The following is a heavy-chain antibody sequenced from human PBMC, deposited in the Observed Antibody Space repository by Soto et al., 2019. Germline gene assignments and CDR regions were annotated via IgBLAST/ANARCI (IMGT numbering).Heavy chain of an antibody. J-gene: IGHJ5*01. CDR2: ISHDGEKE. V-gene: IGHV3-30*18. CDR1: GFALRSFG. CDR3: AKAGFTIFGEGFDT. Sequence: GRCLRLSCSASGFALRSFGMHWVRQAPGKGLEWVALISHDGEKEYYAASVKGRFTISRDNSENTLFLRMNRLTADDSAVYFCAKAGFTIFGEGFDTGDPETRVDV. D-gene: IGHD3-3*01.